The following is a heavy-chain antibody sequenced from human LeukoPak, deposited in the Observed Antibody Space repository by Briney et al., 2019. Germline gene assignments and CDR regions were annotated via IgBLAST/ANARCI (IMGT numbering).Heavy chain of an antibody. V-gene: IGHV1-46*01. Sequence: ASVKVSCKASGYTFTSYYMHWVRQAPGQGLEWMGIINPSGGSTSYAQKFQGRVTITADESTSTAYMELSSLRSEDTAVYYCASDNWFDPWGQGTLVTVSS. CDR2: INPSGGST. CDR1: GYTFTSYY. CDR3: ASDNWFDP. J-gene: IGHJ5*02.